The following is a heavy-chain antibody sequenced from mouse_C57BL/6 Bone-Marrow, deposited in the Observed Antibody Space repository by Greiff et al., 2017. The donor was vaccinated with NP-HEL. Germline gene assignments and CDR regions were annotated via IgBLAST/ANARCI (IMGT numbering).Heavy chain of an antibody. V-gene: IGHV3-8*01. CDR2: ISYSGST. D-gene: IGHD1-2*01. Sequence: EVKLVESGPGLAKPSQTLSLTCPVTGYSITSDYWNWIRKFPGNKLEYMGYISYSGSTYYNPSLKSRISITRDTSKNQYYLQLNSVTTEDTATYYCARHYYGPYWYFDVWGTGTTVTVSS. CDR3: ARHYYGPYWYFDV. J-gene: IGHJ1*03. CDR1: GYSITSDY.